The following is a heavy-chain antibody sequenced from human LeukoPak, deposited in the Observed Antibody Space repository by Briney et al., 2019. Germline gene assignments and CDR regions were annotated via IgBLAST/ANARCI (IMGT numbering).Heavy chain of an antibody. Sequence: PGRSLRLSCAASRFTFSSDGIYTVCQAPGKGLEWGAVIWYDGSNKYYADSVKGRFTISRDNSKNTLYLQMNSLRAEDTAVYYCAKDRRYCTNGVCSYYYYYHTDVWGKGTTVTVSS. V-gene: IGHV3-33*06. CDR2: IWYDGSNK. CDR1: RFTFSSDG. J-gene: IGHJ6*03. CDR3: AKDRRYCTNGVCSYYYYYHTDV. D-gene: IGHD2-8*01.